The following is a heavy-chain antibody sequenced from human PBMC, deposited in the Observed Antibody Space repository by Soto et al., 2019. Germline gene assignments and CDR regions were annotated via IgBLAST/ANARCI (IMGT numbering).Heavy chain of an antibody. CDR3: ARGGAGMTALTTYGYFSGMDV. J-gene: IGHJ6*02. D-gene: IGHD4-4*01. V-gene: IGHV3-21*01. CDR2: ISRSGDYI. CDR1: GFTFNNYN. Sequence: EVQLVESGGGLVRPGGSLRLSCAASGFTFNNYNMNWVRQAPGKGLEWVSSISRSGDYIYYADSVKGRFTISRDNAKNSLFLHMNSLRAEDTAVYFCARGGAGMTALTTYGYFSGMDVWGQGTTVTVSS.